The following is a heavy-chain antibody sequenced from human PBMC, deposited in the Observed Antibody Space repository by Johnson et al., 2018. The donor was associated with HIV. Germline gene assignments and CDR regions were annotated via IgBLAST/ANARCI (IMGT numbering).Heavy chain of an antibody. CDR3: AKDRGSYYFYAFDI. D-gene: IGHD1-26*01. CDR2: ISGSGGST. CDR1: GFTFSSYA. J-gene: IGHJ3*02. V-gene: IGHV3-23*04. Sequence: VYLVESGGGLVQPGGSLRLSCAASGFTFSSYAMSWVRQAPGQGLEWVSAISGSGGSTYYAYSVKGRFTNSRDNSKNTLYLQMNSLRAEDTAVYYGAKDRGSYYFYAFDIWGQGTMVTVSS.